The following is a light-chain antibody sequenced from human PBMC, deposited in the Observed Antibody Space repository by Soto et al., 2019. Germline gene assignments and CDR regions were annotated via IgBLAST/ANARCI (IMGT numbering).Light chain of an antibody. J-gene: IGKJ1*01. V-gene: IGKV1-5*01. Sequence: DLKVTLSPSTLSASVGGSVTIKCGASQSIGTWLAWYQQKPGKGPKLRIFDASTLVSGVPSRFSVSESRTYFTLTICSLPPDDVATFYDQQYSVDWTFGQGTKVDNK. CDR1: QSIGTW. CDR2: DAS. CDR3: QQYSVDWT.